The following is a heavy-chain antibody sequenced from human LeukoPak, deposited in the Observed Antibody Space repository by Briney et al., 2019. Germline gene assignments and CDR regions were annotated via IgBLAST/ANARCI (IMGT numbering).Heavy chain of an antibody. J-gene: IGHJ6*03. D-gene: IGHD5-24*01. CDR2: IYSGGST. CDR1: GFTVSSNY. CDR3: ARGERWLQFDYYYYYMDV. Sequence: GGSLRLSCAASGFTVSSNYMSWVRQAPGKGLEWVSYIYSGGSTYYADSVKGRFTTSRDNSKNTLYLQMNSLRAEDTAVYYCARGERWLQFDYYYYYMDVWGKGTTVTISS. V-gene: IGHV3-53*01.